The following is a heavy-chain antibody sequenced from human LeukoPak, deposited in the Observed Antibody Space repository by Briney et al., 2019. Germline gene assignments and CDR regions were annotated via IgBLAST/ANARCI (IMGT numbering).Heavy chain of an antibody. CDR3: FSNYVWGSYRLTHFDY. V-gene: IGHV1-2*02. CDR1: GYTFTGYY. Sequence: GASVKVSCKASGYTFTGYYMNWVRQAPGQGLEWMGWINPNSGGTNYAQKFQGRVTMTRDTSISTAYMELSRLRSDDTAVYYCFSNYVWGSYRLTHFDYWGQGTLVTVSS. D-gene: IGHD3-16*02. J-gene: IGHJ4*02. CDR2: INPNSGGT.